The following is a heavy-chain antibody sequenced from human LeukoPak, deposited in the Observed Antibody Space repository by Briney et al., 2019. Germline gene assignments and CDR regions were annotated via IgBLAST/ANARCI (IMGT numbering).Heavy chain of an antibody. V-gene: IGHV3-33*01. D-gene: IGHD3-3*01. CDR1: GFTFSSYG. CDR2: IWYDGSNK. J-gene: IGHJ4*02. CDR3: ARDEYDFWSGLAGTDY. Sequence: PGGSLRLSCAASGFTFSSYGMHWVRQAPGKGLEWVAVIWYDGSNKYYADSVKGRFTISRDNAKNSLYLQMNSLRAEDTAVYYCARDEYDFWSGLAGTDYWGQGTLVTVSS.